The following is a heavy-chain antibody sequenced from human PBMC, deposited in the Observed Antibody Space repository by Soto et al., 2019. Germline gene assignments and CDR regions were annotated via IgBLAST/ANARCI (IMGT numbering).Heavy chain of an antibody. Sequence: QVQLVQSGAEVKKPGSSVKVSCKASGGTFSSYAISWVRQAPGQGLEWMGGIIPIFGTANYAQKFQGRVTITADESTSTAYMELSSLRSEDTAVYYCASSPLWSVPQYYFDYWGHGTLVTVSS. D-gene: IGHD5-18*01. V-gene: IGHV1-69*01. CDR1: GGTFSSYA. CDR3: ASSPLWSVPQYYFDY. J-gene: IGHJ4*01. CDR2: IIPIFGTA.